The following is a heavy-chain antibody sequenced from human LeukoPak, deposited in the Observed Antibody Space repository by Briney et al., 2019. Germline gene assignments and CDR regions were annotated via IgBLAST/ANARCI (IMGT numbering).Heavy chain of an antibody. D-gene: IGHD5-24*01. CDR3: ARTRRDGYDFDY. CDR2: IYYSGST. Sequence: SQTLFLTCTVSGDSISSGDYYWSWIRQPPGKGLEWIGYIYYSGSTYYNPSLKSRITISVDTSKNQFSLKLSSVTAADTAVYYCARTRRDGYDFDYWGQGTLVTVSS. J-gene: IGHJ4*02. V-gene: IGHV4-30-4*08. CDR1: GDSISSGDYY.